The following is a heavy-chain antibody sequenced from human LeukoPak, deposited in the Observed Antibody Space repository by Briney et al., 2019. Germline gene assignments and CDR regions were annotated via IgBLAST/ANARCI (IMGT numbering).Heavy chain of an antibody. Sequence: GASVKVSCKASGYTFTSYGISWVRQAPGQGLEWMGWISAYNGNTNYAQKFQGRVTITADKSTSTAYMELSSLRSEDTAVYYCARDNAYGGNIPQHYYMDVWGKGTTVTVSS. CDR3: ARDNAYGGNIPQHYYMDV. J-gene: IGHJ6*03. D-gene: IGHD4-23*01. CDR2: ISAYNGNT. V-gene: IGHV1-18*01. CDR1: GYTFTSYG.